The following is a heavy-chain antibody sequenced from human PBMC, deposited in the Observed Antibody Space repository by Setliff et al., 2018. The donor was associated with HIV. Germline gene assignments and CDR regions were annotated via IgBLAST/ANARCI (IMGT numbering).Heavy chain of an antibody. J-gene: IGHJ4*02. Sequence: PSETLSLTCTVSGGSISNYYWSWIRQSPEKGLEWIGYIHYSGSTNYNPSLKSRVTISLDTSKNQFSLKLSSATAADTAIYYCARLRDMEWELIGLDYWGRGTLVTVSS. CDR2: IHYSGST. CDR3: ARLRDMEWELIGLDY. V-gene: IGHV4-59*01. CDR1: GGSISNYY. D-gene: IGHD1-26*01.